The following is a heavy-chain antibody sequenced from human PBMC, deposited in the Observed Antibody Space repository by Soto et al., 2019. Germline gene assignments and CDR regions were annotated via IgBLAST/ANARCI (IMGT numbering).Heavy chain of an antibody. CDR1: GGSISSYY. J-gene: IGHJ5*02. CDR3: ARAEALGYCSGGSCYGGSWFDP. V-gene: IGHV4-59*08. D-gene: IGHD2-15*01. Sequence: SETLSLTCTVSGGSISSYYWSWIRQPPGKGLEWIGYIYYSGSTNYNPSLKSRVTISVDTSKNQFSLKLSSVTAADTAVYYCARAEALGYCSGGSCYGGSWFDPWGQGTLVTVSS. CDR2: IYYSGST.